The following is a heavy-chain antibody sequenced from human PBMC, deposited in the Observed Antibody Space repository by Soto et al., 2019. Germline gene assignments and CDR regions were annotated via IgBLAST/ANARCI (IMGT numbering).Heavy chain of an antibody. Sequence: GGSLRLXCAASGFTFSSYGMHWVRQAPGKGLEWVAVISYDGSNKYYADSVKGRFTISRDNSKNTLYLQMNSLRAEDTAVYYCAKGGYSGYLAGYWGQGTLVTVSS. V-gene: IGHV3-30*18. CDR2: ISYDGSNK. J-gene: IGHJ4*02. CDR1: GFTFSSYG. CDR3: AKGGYSGYLAGY. D-gene: IGHD5-12*01.